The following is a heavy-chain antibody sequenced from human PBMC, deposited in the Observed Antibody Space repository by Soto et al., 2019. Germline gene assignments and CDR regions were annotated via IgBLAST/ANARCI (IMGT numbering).Heavy chain of an antibody. CDR3: AIAPGTAVAGPKNYYYMDV. D-gene: IGHD6-19*01. V-gene: IGHV4-34*01. J-gene: IGHJ6*03. CDR1: GGSFSGYY. CDR2: INHSGST. Sequence: QVQLQQWGAGLLKPSETLSLTCAVYGGSFSGYYWSWIRQPPGKGLEWIGEINHSGSTNYNPSLKSRVTISVDTSKNHFSLKLSSVTAADTAVYYCAIAPGTAVAGPKNYYYMDVWGKGTTVTVSS.